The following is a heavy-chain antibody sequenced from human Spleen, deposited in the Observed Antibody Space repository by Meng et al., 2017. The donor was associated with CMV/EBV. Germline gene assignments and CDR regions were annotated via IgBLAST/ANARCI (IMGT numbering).Heavy chain of an antibody. D-gene: IGHD3-22*01. V-gene: IGHV3-23*01. CDR3: ARESNARDYDFDA. CDR2: VSAGGAST. J-gene: IGHJ4*02. CDR1: GFTFSSYA. Sequence: GSLKISCAASGFTFSSYAMSWVRQAPGKGLEWVSAVSAGGASTYYTDPVKGRITISRDNSMKTLYLQMNSLRAEDTALYYCARESNARDYDFDAWGQGTLVTVSS.